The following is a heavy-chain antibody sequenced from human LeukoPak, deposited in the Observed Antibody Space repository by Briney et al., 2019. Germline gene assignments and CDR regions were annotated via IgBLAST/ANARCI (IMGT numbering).Heavy chain of an antibody. V-gene: IGHV4-59*01. CDR1: GGSISNYY. J-gene: IGHJ4*02. D-gene: IGHD1-1*01. CDR2: IHNSGST. Sequence: SETLSLTCTVSGGSISNYYWSWIRQIPGKGLEWIGYIHNSGSTKYNPSLKSPVSISVDTSKNQFSLKVNSVTAADTAVYYCARGGGWGNWNDAVDYWGQGTLVTVSA. CDR3: ARGGGWGNWNDAVDY.